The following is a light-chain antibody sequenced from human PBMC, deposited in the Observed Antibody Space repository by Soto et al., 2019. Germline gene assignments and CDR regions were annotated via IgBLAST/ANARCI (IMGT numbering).Light chain of an antibody. CDR1: QSVSTNY. J-gene: IGKJ3*01. Sequence: EIVLTQSPGTLSLSPGDRATLSCRASQSVSTNYLAWYQQKLGQAPRLLIYGASSRATGIPDRFSGNGSGTSFTLTINRQDPEDHSVYYRHQNSSDPFTFGPGTKVDIQ. V-gene: IGKV3-20*01. CDR2: GAS. CDR3: HQNSSDPFT.